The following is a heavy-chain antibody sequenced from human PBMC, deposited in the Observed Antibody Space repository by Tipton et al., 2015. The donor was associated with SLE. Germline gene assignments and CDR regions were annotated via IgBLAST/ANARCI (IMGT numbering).Heavy chain of an antibody. V-gene: IGHV4-34*01. D-gene: IGHD4-11*01. CDR2: ISHDGGA. Sequence: TLSLTCTVFDGSLSGYYWAWLRQSPGKGLAWIGEISHDGGAHYNPSLETRGTISLETSKNHFSLKLISVTAADTAVYYCAREFLNPVTTVHYYFDLWGRGTLVTVSS. J-gene: IGHJ2*01. CDR1: DGSLSGYY. CDR3: AREFLNPVTTVHYYFDL.